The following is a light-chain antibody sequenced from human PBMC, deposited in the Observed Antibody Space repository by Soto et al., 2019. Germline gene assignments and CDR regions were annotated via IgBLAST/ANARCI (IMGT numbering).Light chain of an antibody. CDR1: QSISSW. V-gene: IGKV1-5*03. CDR3: QHRTTWPAT. CDR2: KAS. J-gene: IGKJ5*01. Sequence: DIQMTQSPSTLSASVGDRVTITCRASQSISSWLAWYQQKPGKAPKLLIYKASSLESGVPSRFSGSGSGTEFTLTISSLQPDDFAVYYCQHRTTWPATFGQGTRLENK.